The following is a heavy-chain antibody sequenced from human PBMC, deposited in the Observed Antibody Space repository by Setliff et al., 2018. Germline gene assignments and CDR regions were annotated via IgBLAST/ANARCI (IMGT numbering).Heavy chain of an antibody. CDR2: ISPYNGKT. J-gene: IGHJ6*03. D-gene: IGHD1-26*01. V-gene: IGHV1-18*01. Sequence: GASVKVSCKASGYIFNSYGIAWVRQAPGQGLEWMGWISPYNGKTNHAQNLQGRVAMTTDTSTSTAYMELRSLRSDDTAVYYCAREGVHTRSSTDYHYYMDVWGRGTTVTVSS. CDR3: AREGVHTRSSTDYHYYMDV. CDR1: GYIFNSYG.